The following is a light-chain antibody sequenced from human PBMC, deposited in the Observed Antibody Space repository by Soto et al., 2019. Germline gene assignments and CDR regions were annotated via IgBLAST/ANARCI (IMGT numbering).Light chain of an antibody. V-gene: IGKV3-20*01. CDR1: QGVSSY. J-gene: IGKJ1*01. CDR2: GAS. CDR3: QRYDSLRT. Sequence: EIVLTQSPATLSLSPGERATLSCRASQGVSSYLAWYQQKPGQAPRLLIYGASNRATGIPDRFSGSGSGTDFTLTITRLEPEDFAMYYCQRYDSLRTFGQGTKVDIK.